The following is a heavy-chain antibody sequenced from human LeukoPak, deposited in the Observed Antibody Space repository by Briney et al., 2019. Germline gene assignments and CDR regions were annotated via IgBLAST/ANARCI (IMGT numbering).Heavy chain of an antibody. V-gene: IGHV3-7*03. Sequence: GGSLRLSCAASGFTFSIYWMSWVRQAPGKGLEWVANIKQDGSEKYYVDSVRGRFTISRDNSKNTLYLQMNSLRADDTAVYYCAKVLATTGTIPLDVWGQGTTVTVSS. D-gene: IGHD1-1*01. CDR3: AKVLATTGTIPLDV. CDR2: IKQDGSEK. J-gene: IGHJ6*02. CDR1: GFTFSIYW.